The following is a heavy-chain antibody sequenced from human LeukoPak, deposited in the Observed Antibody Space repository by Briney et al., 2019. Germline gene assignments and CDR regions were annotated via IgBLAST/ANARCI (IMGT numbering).Heavy chain of an antibody. D-gene: IGHD3-10*01. CDR2: IYYSGST. CDR3: ARGYYYGSGSFDY. V-gene: IGHV4-59*01. J-gene: IGHJ4*02. Sequence: SETLSLTCTVSGGSISSYYWSWIRQPPGKGLEWIGYIYYSGSTNYNPSLKSRVTISVDTSKNQFSLKLSSVTAADTAVYYCARGYYYGSGSFDYWGQGTLVTVSS. CDR1: GGSISSYY.